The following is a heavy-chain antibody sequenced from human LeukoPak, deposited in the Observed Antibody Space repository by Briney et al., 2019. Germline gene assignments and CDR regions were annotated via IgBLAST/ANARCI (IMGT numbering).Heavy chain of an antibody. Sequence: GRSLRLSCTASGFAFGDYAMSWFRQAPGKGLEWVGFIRSKAYGGTTEYAASVKGRFTISRDDSKSIAYLQMNSLKTEDTAVYYCTRVRGTGYSGYDSDYWGQGTLVTVSS. CDR1: GFAFGDYA. D-gene: IGHD5-12*01. CDR2: IRSKAYGGTT. V-gene: IGHV3-49*03. J-gene: IGHJ4*02. CDR3: TRVRGTGYSGYDSDY.